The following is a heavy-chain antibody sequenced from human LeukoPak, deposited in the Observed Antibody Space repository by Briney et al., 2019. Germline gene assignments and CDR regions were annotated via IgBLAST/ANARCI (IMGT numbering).Heavy chain of an antibody. J-gene: IGHJ4*02. CDR3: ARERVLLWFGELLPHPGHGY. CDR2: IYHSGST. V-gene: IGHV4-38-2*02. D-gene: IGHD3-10*01. Sequence: SETLSLTCTVSGYSISSGYYWGWIRQPPGKGLEWIGSIYHSGSTYYNPSLKSRVTISVDTSKNQFSLKLSSVTAADTAVYYCARERVLLWFGELLPHPGHGYWGQGTLVTVPS. CDR1: GYSISSGYY.